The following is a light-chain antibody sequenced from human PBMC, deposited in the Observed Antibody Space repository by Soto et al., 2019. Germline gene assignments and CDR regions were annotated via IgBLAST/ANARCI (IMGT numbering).Light chain of an antibody. V-gene: IGKV3D-15*01. J-gene: IGKJ4*01. CDR2: DAS. CDR1: QSVSSY. Sequence: PGDRAPLSCRASQSVSSYLAWYQQKAGQAPRLLIYDASNRATGIPARFSGSGSGTEFTLTISSLQSEDFAVYYCQQYNSWPLTFGGGTKVDI. CDR3: QQYNSWPLT.